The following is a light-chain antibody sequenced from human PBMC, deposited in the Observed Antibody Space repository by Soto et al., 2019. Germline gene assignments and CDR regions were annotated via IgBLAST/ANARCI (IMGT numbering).Light chain of an antibody. V-gene: IGKV1-33*01. CDR1: QDISNY. J-gene: IGKJ4*01. CDR3: QQYDNLPLT. Sequence: DIQMTQSASSLSASVGDRFTMTCQASQDISNYLNWYQQKPGKAPKLLIYDASNLETGVPSRFSGSGSGTDFTFTISSLQPEDIATYYCQQYDNLPLTFGGGTKVDIK. CDR2: DAS.